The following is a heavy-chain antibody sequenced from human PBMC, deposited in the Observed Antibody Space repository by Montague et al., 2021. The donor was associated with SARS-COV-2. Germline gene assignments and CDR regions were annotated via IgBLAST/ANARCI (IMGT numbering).Heavy chain of an antibody. CDR1: GGSISSSSNY. J-gene: IGHJ4*02. CDR3: ARRGWFGELL. CDR2: IYYSGST. V-gene: IGHV4-39*01. D-gene: IGHD3-10*01. Sequence: SETLSLTCSVSGGSISSSSNYWGWIRQPPGKGLEWIGNIYYSGSTHYKSSLKSRVTISVDTSKNQFSLKLGSVTAADTAVYYCARRGWFGELLWGQGTLVTVSS.